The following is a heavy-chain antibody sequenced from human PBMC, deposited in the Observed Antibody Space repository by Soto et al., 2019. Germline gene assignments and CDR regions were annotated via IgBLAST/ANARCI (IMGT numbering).Heavy chain of an antibody. CDR3: ARDYSSYGPFDY. CDR2: ISTSGSTI. V-gene: IGHV3-48*01. Sequence: GGSLRLSCAASGFTFSSYSINWVRQAPGKGLEWVSYISTSGSTIYYADSVKGRFTISRDNARNSVYLQVNSLRAEDTAVYYCARDYSSYGPFDYWGQGTLVTVSS. J-gene: IGHJ4*02. D-gene: IGHD5-18*01. CDR1: GFTFSSYS.